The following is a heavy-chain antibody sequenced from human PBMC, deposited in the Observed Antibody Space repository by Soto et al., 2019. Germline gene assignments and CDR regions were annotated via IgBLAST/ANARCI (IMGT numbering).Heavy chain of an antibody. Sequence: QVQLVQSGAEVKKPGASVKVSCKASGYTFTNYGISWVRQAPGQGLEWMGWISAYNGNTNYAQMLQGRVTMTTDTSTSTAYMELRSLRSADTAVYYCARAVGASYYFDYWGQGTLVTVSS. J-gene: IGHJ4*02. CDR2: ISAYNGNT. D-gene: IGHD1-26*01. CDR1: GYTFTNYG. CDR3: ARAVGASYYFDY. V-gene: IGHV1-18*01.